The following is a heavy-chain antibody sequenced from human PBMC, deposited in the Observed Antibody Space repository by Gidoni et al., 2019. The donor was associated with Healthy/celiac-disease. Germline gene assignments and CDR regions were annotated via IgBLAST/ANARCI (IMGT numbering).Heavy chain of an antibody. J-gene: IGHJ4*02. CDR1: GFTVGSYG. CDR3: AVLGEVVAATLGYFDY. Sequence: QVQLVESGGGVVQPGRSRRLSCAASGFTVGSYGMHWVRQAPGKGLEWVAVISYDGSNKYYADSVKGRFTISRDNSKNTLYLQMNSLRAEDTAVYYCAVLGEVVAATLGYFDYWGQGTLVTVSS. CDR2: ISYDGSNK. V-gene: IGHV3-30*03. D-gene: IGHD2-15*01.